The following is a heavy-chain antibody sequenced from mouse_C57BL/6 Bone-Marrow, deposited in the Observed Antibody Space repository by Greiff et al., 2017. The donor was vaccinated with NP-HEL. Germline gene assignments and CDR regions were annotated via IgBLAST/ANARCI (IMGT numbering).Heavy chain of an antibody. CDR1: GFTFSDYY. Sequence: EVMLVESEGGLVQPGSSMKLSCTASGFTFSDYYMAWVRQVPEKGLEWVANINYDGSSTYYLDSLKSRFIISRDNAKNILYLQMSSLKSEDTATYYCARALYGKIDYWGQGTTLTVSS. D-gene: IGHD2-1*01. CDR3: ARALYGKIDY. V-gene: IGHV5-16*01. CDR2: INYDGSST. J-gene: IGHJ2*01.